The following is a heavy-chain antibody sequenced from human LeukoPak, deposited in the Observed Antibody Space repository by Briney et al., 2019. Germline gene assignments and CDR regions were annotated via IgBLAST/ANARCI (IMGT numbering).Heavy chain of an antibody. Sequence: GGSLRLSCAASGFTFSTYWMSWVRQAPGKGLEWVANIKQDGSQTYYVDSVRGRFTISRDNAKNSLYLQMNSLTTEDTAVYYCARLYCSGATCYANLDYWGQGTLVAVSS. CDR1: GFTFSTYW. CDR2: IKQDGSQT. V-gene: IGHV3-7*04. D-gene: IGHD2-15*01. CDR3: ARLYCSGATCYANLDY. J-gene: IGHJ4*02.